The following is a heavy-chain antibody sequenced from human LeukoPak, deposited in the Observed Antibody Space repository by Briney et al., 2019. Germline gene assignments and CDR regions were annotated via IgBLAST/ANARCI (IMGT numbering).Heavy chain of an antibody. J-gene: IGHJ4*02. CDR1: GFTFSSYG. Sequence: GGSLRLSCAASGFTFSSYGMHWVRQAPGKGLEWVAVISYDGSNKYYADSVKGRFTISRDNSKNTLYLQMNSLRAEDTAVYYCARGITRVLLLPGYWGQGTLVTVSS. D-gene: IGHD2/OR15-2a*01. CDR2: ISYDGSNK. V-gene: IGHV3-30*03. CDR3: ARGITRVLLLPGY.